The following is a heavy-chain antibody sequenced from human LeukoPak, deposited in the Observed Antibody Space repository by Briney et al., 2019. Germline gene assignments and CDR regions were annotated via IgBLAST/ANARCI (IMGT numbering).Heavy chain of an antibody. CDR2: ISGSGGST. Sequence: GGSLRLSCAVSGITLSNYGMSWVRQAPGKGLEWVAGISGSGGSTNYADSVKGRFTISRDSRKNTLYLQMNSLRAEDTAVYFCSKRRVVIRVILVGFHKEAYYFDSWGQGALVTVSS. V-gene: IGHV3-23*01. CDR3: SKRRVVIRVILVGFHKEAYYFDS. CDR1: GITLSNYG. D-gene: IGHD3-22*01. J-gene: IGHJ4*02.